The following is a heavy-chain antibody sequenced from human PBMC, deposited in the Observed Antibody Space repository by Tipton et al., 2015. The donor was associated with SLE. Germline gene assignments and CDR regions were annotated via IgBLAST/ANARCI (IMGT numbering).Heavy chain of an antibody. J-gene: IGHJ6*02. V-gene: IGHV4-34*01. CDR2: INSSGSA. D-gene: IGHD5-12*01. CDR3: AGVATSYYYNGLDV. CDR1: GGSLSDYY. Sequence: LRLSCAVYGGSLSDYYWSWIRQSPGKGLECIGEINSSGSANYHPSLKSRATISVDTSKNQFSLKLTSVTAADTAVYYCAGVATSYYYNGLDVWGQGTTVTVYS.